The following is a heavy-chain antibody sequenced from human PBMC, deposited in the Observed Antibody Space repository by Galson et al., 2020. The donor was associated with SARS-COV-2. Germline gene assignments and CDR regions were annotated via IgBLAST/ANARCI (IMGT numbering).Heavy chain of an antibody. CDR2: IGYSGDT. Sequence: SQTLSLTCTVSGVSIDSAPYYWSWLRQHPGEGLEWIAYIGYSGDTGYHPSLKSRVAISFDTSKNQLSLKLISVTAADTAVYYCATSDYYGTGTDYWGQGTLVTVSS. J-gene: IGHJ4*02. CDR1: GVSIDSAPYY. CDR3: ATSDYYGTGTDY. D-gene: IGHD3-10*01. V-gene: IGHV4-31*03.